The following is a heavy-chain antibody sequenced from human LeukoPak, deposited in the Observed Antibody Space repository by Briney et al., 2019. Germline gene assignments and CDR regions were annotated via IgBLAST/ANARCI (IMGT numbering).Heavy chain of an antibody. CDR3: ASSPFPYYYYGMDV. CDR1: GGSISSSNYY. Sequence: SETLSLTCTVSGGSISSSNYYWGWIRQPPGKGLEWIGSIYYDGNTYYSSSLKSRVTISVDTSKNQFSLKLSSVTAADTAVYYCASSPFPYYYYGMDVWGQGTTVTVSS. CDR2: IYYDGNT. V-gene: IGHV4-39*07. J-gene: IGHJ6*02.